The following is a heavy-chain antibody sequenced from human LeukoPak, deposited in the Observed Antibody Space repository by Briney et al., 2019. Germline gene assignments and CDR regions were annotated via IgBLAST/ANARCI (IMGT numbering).Heavy chain of an antibody. CDR2: MNPNSGNT. V-gene: IGHV1-8*01. J-gene: IGHJ5*02. CDR3: ARDVGIVVVPAAIHP. Sequence: GASVKVSCKASGYTFTSYDINWVRQATGQGLEWMGWMNPNSGNTGYAQKFQGRVTMTRDTSISTAYMELRRLRSDDTAVYYCARDVGIVVVPAAIHPWGQGTLVTVSS. CDR1: GYTFTSYD. D-gene: IGHD2-2*03.